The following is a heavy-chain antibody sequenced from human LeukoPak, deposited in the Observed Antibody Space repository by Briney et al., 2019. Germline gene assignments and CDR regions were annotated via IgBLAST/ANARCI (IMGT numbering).Heavy chain of an antibody. J-gene: IGHJ6*03. CDR2: MIPIFSTA. CDR1: GGTFSSYA. D-gene: IGHD5-12*01. Sequence: SVKVSCKASGGTFSSYAISWVRQAPGQGLEWMGGMIPIFSTANYAQKFQGRVTITADESTTTAYMKLSSLRSEDTAVYYCARGRGYDSNFVYYYYMDVWGKGTTVTVSS. CDR3: ARGRGYDSNFVYYYYMDV. V-gene: IGHV1-69*13.